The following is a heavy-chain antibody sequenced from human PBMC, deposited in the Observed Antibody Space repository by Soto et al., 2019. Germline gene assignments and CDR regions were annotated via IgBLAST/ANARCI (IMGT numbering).Heavy chain of an antibody. CDR3: ARGGGYCTPTSCAIDS. Sequence: EVQLLESGGGLVQPGGSLRLSCVASRFSFSSYEISWVRQAAGKGLEWVSRVSLTGDRTNYAGSVKGRFTVSRDNFKNTLDLEMDSLRPEDTAIYYCARGGGYCTPTSCAIDSWGRGTPVTVSS. CDR1: RFSFSSYE. D-gene: IGHD2-8*01. V-gene: IGHV3-23*01. CDR2: VSLTGDRT. J-gene: IGHJ4*02.